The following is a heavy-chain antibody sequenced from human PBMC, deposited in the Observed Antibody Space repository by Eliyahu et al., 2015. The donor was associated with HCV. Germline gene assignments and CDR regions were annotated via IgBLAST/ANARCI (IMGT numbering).Heavy chain of an antibody. V-gene: IGHV5-51*01. J-gene: IGHJ4*02. CDR1: SFSSYW. CDR2: IYPDDSDT. CDR3: ARQLATIYHFDH. D-gene: IGHD5-24*01. Sequence: SFSSYWIAWVRLMPGKGLEWMGIIYPDDSDTRYSPSFQGQVTISADKSFTTAYLQWSSLKASDTAMYYCARQLATIYHFDHWGQGTLVTVSS.